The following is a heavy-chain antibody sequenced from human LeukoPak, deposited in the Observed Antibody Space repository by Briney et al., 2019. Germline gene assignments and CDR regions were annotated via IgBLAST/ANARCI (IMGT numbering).Heavy chain of an antibody. J-gene: IGHJ3*02. CDR1: GFTFSSYS. Sequence: PGGSLRLSCAASGFTFSSYSMNWLRQAPGKGLEWVSYISSSSYTRYYADSVKGRFTISRDNAKNSLYLQMNSLRAEDTAVYYCAREHGETTFDAFDIWGQGTMVTVSS. CDR3: AREHGETTFDAFDI. D-gene: IGHD1-7*01. V-gene: IGHV3-48*01. CDR2: ISSSSYTR.